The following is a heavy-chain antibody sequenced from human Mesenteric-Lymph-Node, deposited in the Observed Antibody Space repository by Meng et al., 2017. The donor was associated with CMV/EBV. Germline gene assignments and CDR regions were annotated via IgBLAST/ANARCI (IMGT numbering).Heavy chain of an antibody. CDR3: ARSSGYYGGVDY. V-gene: IGHV4-31*03. Sequence: CSGSGASISNNGYYWSWIRQHPGEGLEWVGYIYYSGTTYYNPSLKSRVTMSKETSKSQFSLKLSSVTAADTAVYYCARSSGYYGGVDYWGQGTLVTVSS. CDR2: IYYSGTT. D-gene: IGHD3-22*01. J-gene: IGHJ4*02. CDR1: GASISNNGYY.